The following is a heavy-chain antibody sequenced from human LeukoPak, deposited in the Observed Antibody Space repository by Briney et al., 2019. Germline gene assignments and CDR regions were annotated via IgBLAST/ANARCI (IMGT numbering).Heavy chain of an antibody. Sequence: TGGSRRLSCAASGFTFSSYSMNWVRQAPGKGLDWVSSISSSSSYIYYADSVKGRFTISRDNAKNSLYLQMNSLRAEDTAVYYCARDPSSEYYYDSSGYFDYWGQGTLVTVSS. V-gene: IGHV3-21*01. CDR2: ISSSSSYI. CDR1: GFTFSSYS. CDR3: ARDPSSEYYYDSSGYFDY. D-gene: IGHD3-22*01. J-gene: IGHJ4*02.